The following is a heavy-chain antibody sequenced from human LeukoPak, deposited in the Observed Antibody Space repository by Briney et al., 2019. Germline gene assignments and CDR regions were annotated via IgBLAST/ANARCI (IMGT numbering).Heavy chain of an antibody. CDR2: INPNSGGT. CDR1: AYTFTGYY. Sequence: AAVKVSRNASAYTFTGYYMHWVRHAPGPGLEWMGWINPNSGGTNYAQKFQGRVTMTRDTSISTAYMELSRLRSDDTAVYYCAREESRLGVGYWGQGTQVTVSS. V-gene: IGHV1-2*02. CDR3: AREESRLGVGY. D-gene: IGHD7-27*01. J-gene: IGHJ4*02.